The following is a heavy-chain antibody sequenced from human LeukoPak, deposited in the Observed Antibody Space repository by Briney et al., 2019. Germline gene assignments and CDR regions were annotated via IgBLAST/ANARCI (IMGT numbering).Heavy chain of an antibody. CDR3: AREWGGDYYDSSGYGPSLDY. J-gene: IGHJ4*02. D-gene: IGHD3-22*01. CDR2: INPNSGAT. Sequence: ASVKVSCKASGYTFTGYYMHWVRQAPGQGLEWMGWINPNSGATNYAQKFQGRVTMTRDTSISTAYMELSRLRSDDTAVYYCAREWGGDYYDSSGYGPSLDYWGQGTLVTVSS. V-gene: IGHV1-2*02. CDR1: GYTFTGYY.